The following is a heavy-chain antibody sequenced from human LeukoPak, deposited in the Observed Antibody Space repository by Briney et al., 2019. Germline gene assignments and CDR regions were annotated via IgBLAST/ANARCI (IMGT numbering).Heavy chain of an antibody. Sequence: GGSLRLSCAASGFTFSSYAMSWVRQAPGKGLEWVSAISGSGGSTYYADSVKGRFTISRDNSKNTLYLQMNSLRAEDTAVYYCAKSIPGNGWGCHDSSGYYYFDYWGQGTLVTVSS. CDR2: ISGSGGST. CDR3: AKSIPGNGWGCHDSSGYYYFDY. V-gene: IGHV3-23*01. CDR1: GFTFSSYA. J-gene: IGHJ4*02. D-gene: IGHD3-22*01.